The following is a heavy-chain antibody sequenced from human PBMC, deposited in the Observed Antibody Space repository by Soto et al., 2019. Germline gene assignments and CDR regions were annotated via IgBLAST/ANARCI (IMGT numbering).Heavy chain of an antibody. Sequence: ASVKVSCKASGGTFSSYAISWVRQAPGQGLEWMGGIIPIFGTANYAQKFQGRVTITADKSASTAYMELSSLRSEDTAVYYCASVNNGYCSSTSCYKGKGYYYYGMDVWGQGTTVTVSS. CDR3: ASVNNGYCSSTSCYKGKGYYYYGMDV. CDR1: GGTFSSYA. D-gene: IGHD2-2*02. J-gene: IGHJ6*02. V-gene: IGHV1-69*06. CDR2: IIPIFGTA.